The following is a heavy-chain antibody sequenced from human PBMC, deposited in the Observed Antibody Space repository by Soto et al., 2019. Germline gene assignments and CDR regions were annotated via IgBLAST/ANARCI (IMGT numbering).Heavy chain of an antibody. J-gene: IGHJ4*02. CDR1: GDSISSYY. D-gene: IGHD6-19*01. Sequence: SETLYLTCTVSGDSISSYYWSWIRQPPGKGLEWIGYIFHTGSANYNPSLKSRVTISIDTSKNQFSLRLSSVTAADTAVYYCARQPYASGAYYFDYWGQGTPVTVSS. CDR2: IFHTGSA. CDR3: ARQPYASGAYYFDY. V-gene: IGHV4-59*08.